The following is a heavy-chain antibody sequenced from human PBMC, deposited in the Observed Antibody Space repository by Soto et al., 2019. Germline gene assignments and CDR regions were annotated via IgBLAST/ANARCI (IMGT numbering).Heavy chain of an antibody. D-gene: IGHD3-9*01. CDR2: IRNGGGT. J-gene: IGHJ4*02. CDR1: GGSIISSSYY. Sequence: SETLSLTCTVSGGSIISSSYYWGWIHQPPGKGLEWIGEIRNGGGTYYNPSLKSRVTISVDKSTNQFFLNLNSVTAADTAVYYCASHLTMTGTRGFDHWGLGTLVTVSS. V-gene: IGHV4-39*07. CDR3: ASHLTMTGTRGFDH.